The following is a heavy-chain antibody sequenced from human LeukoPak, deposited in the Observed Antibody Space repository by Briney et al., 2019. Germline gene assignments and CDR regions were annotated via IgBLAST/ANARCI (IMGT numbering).Heavy chain of an antibody. Sequence: GGSLRLSCAASGFTFSDYYMSWIRQAPGKGLEWVAVIWYDGSNKYYADSVKGRFTISRDNSKNTLYLQMNSLRAEDTAVYYCARVSSGYYSAFDYWGQGTLVTVSS. CDR2: IWYDGSNK. V-gene: IGHV3-33*08. CDR1: GFTFSDYY. J-gene: IGHJ4*02. CDR3: ARVSSGYYSAFDY. D-gene: IGHD3-3*01.